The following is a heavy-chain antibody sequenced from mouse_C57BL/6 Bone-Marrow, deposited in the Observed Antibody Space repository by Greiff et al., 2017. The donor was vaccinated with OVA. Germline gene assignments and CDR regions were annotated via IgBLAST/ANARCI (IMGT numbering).Heavy chain of an antibody. Sequence: EVKVEESGGGLVQPGGSMKLSCVASGFTFSNYWMNWVRQSPEKGLEWVAQIRLKSDNYATHYAESVKGRFTISRDDSKSSVYLQMNNLRAEDTGIYYCTADGGFKGFAYWGQGTLVTVSA. V-gene: IGHV6-3*01. CDR2: IRLKSDNYAT. CDR3: TADGGFKGFAY. J-gene: IGHJ3*01. CDR1: GFTFSNYW.